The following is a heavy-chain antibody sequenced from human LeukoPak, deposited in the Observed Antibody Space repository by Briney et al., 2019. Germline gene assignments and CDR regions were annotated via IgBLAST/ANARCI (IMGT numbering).Heavy chain of an antibody. CDR2: VASDGRDK. Sequence: GGSLRLSCAASGFTFSNYAFHWVRQAPGKRLEWVAVVASDGRDKHFADSVKGRFTISRDNSKNTLYLQTNSLRPEDTAVYFCARDLGKIADYYFDYWGQGSLVTVSS. CDR1: GFTFSNYA. V-gene: IGHV3-30*14. D-gene: IGHD2-21*01. J-gene: IGHJ4*02. CDR3: ARDLGKIADYYFDY.